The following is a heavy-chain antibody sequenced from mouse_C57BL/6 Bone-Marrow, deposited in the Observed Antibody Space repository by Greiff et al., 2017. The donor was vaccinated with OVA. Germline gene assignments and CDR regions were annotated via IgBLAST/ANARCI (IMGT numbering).Heavy chain of an antibody. J-gene: IGHJ4*01. CDR1: GYTFTDYY. Sequence: QVQLQQSGAELVRPGASVKLSCKASGYTFTDYYINWVKQRPGQGLEWIARIYPGSGNTYYNEKFKGKATPTAEKSSSTAYMQLSSLTSEDSAVYFCARADYYGSSYDAMDYWGQGTSVTVSS. CDR2: IYPGSGNT. CDR3: ARADYYGSSYDAMDY. D-gene: IGHD1-1*01. V-gene: IGHV1-76*01.